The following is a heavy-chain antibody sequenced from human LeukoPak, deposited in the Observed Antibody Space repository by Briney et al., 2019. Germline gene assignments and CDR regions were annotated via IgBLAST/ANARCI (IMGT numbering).Heavy chain of an antibody. J-gene: IGHJ6*03. CDR2: ISSNGGST. Sequence: GGSLRLSCAASGFTFSSYAMHWVRQAPGKGLEYVSAISSNGGSTYYANSVKGRFTISRDNSKNTLYLQMNSLRAEDTAVYYCAKAGDIVVVPAGYYMDVWGKGTTVTVSS. CDR1: GFTFSSYA. CDR3: AKAGDIVVVPAGYYMDV. V-gene: IGHV3-64*01. D-gene: IGHD2-2*01.